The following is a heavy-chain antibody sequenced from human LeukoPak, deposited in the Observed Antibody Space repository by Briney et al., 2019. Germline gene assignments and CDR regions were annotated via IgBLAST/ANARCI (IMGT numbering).Heavy chain of an antibody. J-gene: IGHJ4*02. CDR3: AKMEGSDYYDSSGPPFDY. D-gene: IGHD3-22*01. V-gene: IGHV3-48*01. CDR1: GFTFSSFS. Sequence: PGGSLRLSCVASGFTFSSFSMSWVRQAPGKGLEWISYIGVGSRTIYYADSVKGRFTISRDNSKNTLYLQMNSLRAEDTAVYYCAKMEGSDYYDSSGPPFDYWGQGTLVTVSS. CDR2: IGVGSRTI.